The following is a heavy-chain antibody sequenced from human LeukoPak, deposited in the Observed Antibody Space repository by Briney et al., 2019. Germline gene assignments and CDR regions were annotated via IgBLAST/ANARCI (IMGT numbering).Heavy chain of an antibody. D-gene: IGHD3-10*01. Sequence: GGSLRLSCAAPGFTFSTYWMSWVPQAPGKGLEWLANIKPDGTDKYYVDSVRGRFTISRDNARNSLYLQMNTLRAEDTAVYYCAREKRGTDAFDIWGQGTMVTVSS. V-gene: IGHV3-7*01. CDR1: GFTFSTYW. CDR2: IKPDGTDK. CDR3: AREKRGTDAFDI. J-gene: IGHJ3*02.